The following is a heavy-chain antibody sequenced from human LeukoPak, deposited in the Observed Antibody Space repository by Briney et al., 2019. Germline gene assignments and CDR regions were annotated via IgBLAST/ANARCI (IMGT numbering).Heavy chain of an antibody. D-gene: IGHD3-22*01. CDR2: INPSGGST. CDR3: ARAMIVGRPTFHFDY. V-gene: IGHV1-46*01. Sequence: ASVKVSCKASGYTFTSYYMHWVRQAPGQGLEWMGIINPSGGSTSYAQKFQGRVTMTRDTSTSTVYMELSSLRSEDTAVYYCARAMIVGRPTFHFDYWGQGTLVTVSS. J-gene: IGHJ4*02. CDR1: GYTFTSYY.